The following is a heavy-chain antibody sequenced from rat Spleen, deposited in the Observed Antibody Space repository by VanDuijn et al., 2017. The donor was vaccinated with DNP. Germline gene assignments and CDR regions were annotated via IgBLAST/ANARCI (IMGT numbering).Heavy chain of an antibody. CDR2: ISYDGSST. D-gene: IGHD1-6*01. CDR1: GFTVSDYN. J-gene: IGHJ4*01. Sequence: EVQLVESGGGLVQPGRSLKLSCAASGFTVSDYNMAWVRQAPRKGLEWVATISYDGSSTYHRDSVKGRFTISRDNAKSNLYLQMDSLRSEDTATYYCATHRGYSTEWEDAWGQGTSVTVSS. V-gene: IGHV5-7*01. CDR3: ATHRGYSTEWEDA.